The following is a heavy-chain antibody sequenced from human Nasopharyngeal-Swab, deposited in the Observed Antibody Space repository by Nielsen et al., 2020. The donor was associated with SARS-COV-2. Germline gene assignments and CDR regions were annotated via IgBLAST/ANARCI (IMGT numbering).Heavy chain of an antibody. Sequence: GGSLRLSCTTSGFTFGDYAMSWFRQAPGKGLECVVFIRSQTYGGAPEYAASVKGRFTISRDGAESIAYLQMNSLETEDTGVYYCARSVGSFYGQGAFDIWGQGTMVTVSS. J-gene: IGHJ3*02. D-gene: IGHD1-26*01. V-gene: IGHV3-49*01. CDR2: IRSQTYGGAP. CDR1: GFTFGDYA. CDR3: ARSVGSFYGQGAFDI.